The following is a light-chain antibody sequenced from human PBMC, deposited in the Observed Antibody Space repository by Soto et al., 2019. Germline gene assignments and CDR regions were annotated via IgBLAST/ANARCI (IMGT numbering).Light chain of an antibody. Sequence: DIVMTQSPDSLAVSLGERATINCKSSQSVLYSSNNKNYLAWYQQKPGQPPKLLIYWASTRESGVPDRFSGSGCGTEFALTISSLQAEDGAVFYCQQYFTTPLTFGPGTKVDIK. CDR3: QQYFTTPLT. CDR2: WAS. CDR1: QSVLYSSNNKNY. J-gene: IGKJ3*01. V-gene: IGKV4-1*01.